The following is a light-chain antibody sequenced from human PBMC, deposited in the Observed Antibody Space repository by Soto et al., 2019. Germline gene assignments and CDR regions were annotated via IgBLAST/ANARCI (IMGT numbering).Light chain of an antibody. CDR1: SSNIGSNY. J-gene: IGLJ3*02. CDR2: RNN. V-gene: IGLV1-47*01. Sequence: QAVVTQPPSASGTPGQRVTISCSGSSSNIGSNYVYWYQQLPGTAPKLLIYRNNQRPSGVPDRFSGSKSGTSASLDISGLRSEDEADYYCAAWDDSLSGRVFGGGTKLTVL. CDR3: AAWDDSLSGRV.